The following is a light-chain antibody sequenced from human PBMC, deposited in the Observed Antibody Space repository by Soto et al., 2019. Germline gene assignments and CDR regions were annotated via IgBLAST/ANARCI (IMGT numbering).Light chain of an antibody. CDR2: GAS. J-gene: IGKJ2*01. CDR1: QSVGSNY. Sequence: EVVLTQSPGTLSFSPGEGATLSCRASQSVGSNYLAWFQQKLGRAPRLLIYGASSRATGIPDRFSGSGSGTDFTLTMTRLEPEDSAVYYRPQYGNSPYTFGQGTKVEIX. V-gene: IGKV3-20*01. CDR3: PQYGNSPYT.